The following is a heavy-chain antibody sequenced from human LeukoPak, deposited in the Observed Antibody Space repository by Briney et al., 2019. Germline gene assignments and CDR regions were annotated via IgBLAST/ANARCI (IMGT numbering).Heavy chain of an antibody. CDR1: GFTVSSNS. CDR3: AREPTLNFWSGFDY. CDR2: IYSGGST. V-gene: IGHV3-66*01. D-gene: IGHD3-3*01. J-gene: IGHJ4*02. Sequence: GGSLRLSCAASGFTVSSNSMTWVRQAPGKGLEWVSVIYSGGSTYYADSVKGRFTISRDKNTLYLQMNSLRAEDTAVYYCAREPTLNFWSGFDYWGQGTLVTVSS.